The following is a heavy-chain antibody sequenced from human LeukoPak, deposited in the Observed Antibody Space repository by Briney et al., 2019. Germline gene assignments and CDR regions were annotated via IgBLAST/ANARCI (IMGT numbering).Heavy chain of an antibody. V-gene: IGHV1-69*04. J-gene: IGHJ6*02. D-gene: IGHD5-18*01. CDR3: ARDQGLTAPPPYGLDV. CDR1: GGTFSSSA. Sequence: EASVKVSFKTSGGTFSSSAITWVRQAPGQGLEWMGRIFPVLNITTYAQKFQGSVTITADTSTSTVYMELSSLRSEETAVYYCARDQGLTAPPPYGLDVWGQGTTVIVSS. CDR2: IFPVLNIT.